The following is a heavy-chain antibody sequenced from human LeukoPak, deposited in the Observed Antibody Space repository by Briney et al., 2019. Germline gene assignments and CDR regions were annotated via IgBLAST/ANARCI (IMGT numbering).Heavy chain of an antibody. V-gene: IGHV3-74*01. J-gene: IGHJ4*02. Sequence: GGSLRLSCATSGLTFRTTWMHWVRQAPGKGLMWVSRMNGEGTTIDYADSVKGRFTVSRDYAKNTLFLQMNDLRTEDTALYFCATARNFRFEYWGQGSLVIVSA. CDR3: ATARNFRFEY. D-gene: IGHD1-7*01. CDR1: GLTFRTTW. CDR2: MNGEGTTI.